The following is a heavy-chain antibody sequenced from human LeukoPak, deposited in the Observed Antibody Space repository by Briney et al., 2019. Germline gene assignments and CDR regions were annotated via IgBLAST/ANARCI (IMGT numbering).Heavy chain of an antibody. D-gene: IGHD6-19*01. CDR1: GYSFTTHW. J-gene: IGHJ4*02. V-gene: IGHV5-51*01. CDR3: ARGRWLPNPFDY. Sequence: GESLKISCKASGYSFTTHWIGWVRQMPGKGLEWMGIIYPGDSDTRYSPSFQGQVTISADKSISTAYLQWGSLKASDTAMYYCARGRWLPNPFDYWGQGTLATVSS. CDR2: IYPGDSDT.